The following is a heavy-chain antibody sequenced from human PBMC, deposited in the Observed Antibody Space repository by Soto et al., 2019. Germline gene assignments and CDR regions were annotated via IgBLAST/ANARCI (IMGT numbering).Heavy chain of an antibody. CDR3: AKDLWFGELSQYYYYYGMDV. CDR1: GFTFSSYA. Sequence: PGGSLRLSCAASGFTFSSYAMSWVRQAPGKGLEWASAISGSGGSTYYADSVKGRFTISRDNSKNTLYLQMNSLRAEDTAVYYCAKDLWFGELSQYYYYYGMDVWGQGTTVTVSS. J-gene: IGHJ6*02. V-gene: IGHV3-23*01. CDR2: ISGSGGST. D-gene: IGHD3-10*01.